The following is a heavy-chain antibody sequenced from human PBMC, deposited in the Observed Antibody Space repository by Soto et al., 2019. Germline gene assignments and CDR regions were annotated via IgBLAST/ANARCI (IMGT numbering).Heavy chain of an antibody. Sequence: SVNVSCNASGNTFTRYYMHWVRQAPGQGLEWMGIINPSSGSTSYAQKFQGRVTMTRDTSTSTVYMELSSLRSEDTAVYYCAREQWERLHYWGQGTLVSVAS. CDR2: INPSSGST. CDR3: AREQWERLHY. D-gene: IGHD1-26*01. V-gene: IGHV1-46*01. J-gene: IGHJ4*01. CDR1: GNTFTRYY.